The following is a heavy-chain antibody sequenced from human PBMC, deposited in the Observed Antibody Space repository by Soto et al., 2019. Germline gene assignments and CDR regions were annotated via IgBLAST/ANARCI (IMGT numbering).Heavy chain of an antibody. CDR3: AREPSERSSSWYWFDP. V-gene: IGHV1-8*01. D-gene: IGHD6-13*01. CDR1: GYTFTSYD. Sequence: QVQLVQSGAEVKKPGASVKVSCKASGYTFTSYDINWVRQATGQGLEWMGWMNPNSGNTGYAQKFQGRVTMTRNTSISTAYMELSSLRSEDTAVYYCAREPSERSSSWYWFDPWGQRTLVTVSS. J-gene: IGHJ5*02. CDR2: MNPNSGNT.